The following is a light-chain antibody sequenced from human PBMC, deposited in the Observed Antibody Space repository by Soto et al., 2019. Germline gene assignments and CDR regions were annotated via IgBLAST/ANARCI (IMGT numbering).Light chain of an antibody. CDR1: SSNIGNNY. CDR3: GPWDTSLSGYVV. Sequence: QSVLTQPPSVSAAPGQKVTISCSGSSSNIGNNYVSWYQQLPGTAPKLLIYDNNKRPSGIPDRFSGSKSGTSATLGITGLQTGDEADYYCGPWDTSLSGYVVFGGGTKLTVL. V-gene: IGLV1-51*01. J-gene: IGLJ2*01. CDR2: DNN.